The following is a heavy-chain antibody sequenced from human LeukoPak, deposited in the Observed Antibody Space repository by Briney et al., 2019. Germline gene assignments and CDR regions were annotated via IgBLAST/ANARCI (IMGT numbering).Heavy chain of an antibody. D-gene: IGHD2-8*01. CDR3: THCTNGVCYTGFDY. V-gene: IGHV3-49*04. J-gene: IGHJ4*02. CDR1: GFTFGDYA. Sequence: GGSLRLSCTDSGFTFGDYAMSWVRQAPGKGLERVGFIRSKAYGRTTKYAASVKGRFTISRDDSQSIAYLQMNSLKTEDTAVYYCTHCTNGVCYTGFDYWGQGTLVTVSS. CDR2: IRSKAYGRTT.